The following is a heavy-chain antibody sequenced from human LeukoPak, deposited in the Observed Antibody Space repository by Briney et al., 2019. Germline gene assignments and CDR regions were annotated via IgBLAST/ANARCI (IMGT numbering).Heavy chain of an antibody. CDR3: ANDGRGSYTFDY. V-gene: IGHV3-23*01. CDR2: ISGSGVSI. CDR1: GFTFSSYG. Sequence: GGTLRLSCAASGFTFSSYGMSWVRQAPGKGLEWVSSISGSGVSIYYADSVKGRFTISRDNSKNTLYLQIHSLRAEDTAVYYCANDGRGSYTFDYWGQGTLVTVSS. J-gene: IGHJ4*02. D-gene: IGHD1-26*01.